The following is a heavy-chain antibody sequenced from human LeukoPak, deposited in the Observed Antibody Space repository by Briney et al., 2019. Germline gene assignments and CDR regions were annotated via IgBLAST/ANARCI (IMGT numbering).Heavy chain of an antibody. CDR3: ARGGEWYYYGSGSYGDFDY. CDR2: MNPNSGNT. V-gene: IGHV1-8*01. Sequence: ASVKVSCKASGYTFTSYDTNWVRQATGQGLEWMGWMNPNSGNTGYAQKFQGRVTMTRNTSISTAYMELSSLRSEDTAVYYCARGGEWYYYGSGSYGDFDYWGQGTLVIVSS. CDR1: GYTFTSYD. J-gene: IGHJ4*02. D-gene: IGHD3-10*01.